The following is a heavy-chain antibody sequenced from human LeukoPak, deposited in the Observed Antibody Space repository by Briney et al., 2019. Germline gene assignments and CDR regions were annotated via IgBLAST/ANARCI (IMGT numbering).Heavy chain of an antibody. CDR2: ISYDGSNK. J-gene: IGHJ6*02. D-gene: IGHD1-26*01. V-gene: IGHV3-30*14. CDR3: ARASGVGATDYYYGMDV. CDR1: GFTFSSHA. Sequence: GGSLRLSCAASGFTFSSHAMHWVRQAPGKGLEWVAVISYDGSNKYYADSVKGRFTISRDNSKNTLYLQMNSLRAEDTAVYYCARASGVGATDYYYGMDVWGQGTTVTVSS.